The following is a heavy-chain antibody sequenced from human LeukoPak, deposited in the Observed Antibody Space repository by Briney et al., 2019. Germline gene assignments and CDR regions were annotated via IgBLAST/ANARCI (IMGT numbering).Heavy chain of an antibody. CDR1: GFSFSHYW. J-gene: IGHJ4*02. CDR2: IDSDGSDT. CDR3: ARDQLNWGTHFDY. Sequence: GGSLRLSCAASGFSFSHYWMHWVRQAPGKGLVWVSRIDSDGSDTYYADSVKGRFTVSRDNAKNTLHLQLNSLTADDTAVYYCARDQLNWGTHFDYWGQGTVVTVSS. D-gene: IGHD7-27*01. V-gene: IGHV3-74*01.